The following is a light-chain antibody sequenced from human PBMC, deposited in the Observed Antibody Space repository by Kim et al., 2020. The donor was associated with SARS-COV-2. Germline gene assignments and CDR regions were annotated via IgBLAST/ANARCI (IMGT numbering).Light chain of an antibody. Sequence: ASPGDRGTITGRASQGISSYLAWYQQKPGKAPKLLIYAASTLQSGVPSRFSGSGSGTDFTLTISCLQSEDFATYYCQQYYSYPRTFGQGTKVDIK. J-gene: IGKJ1*01. CDR3: QQYYSYPRT. CDR2: AAS. V-gene: IGKV1-8*01. CDR1: QGISSY.